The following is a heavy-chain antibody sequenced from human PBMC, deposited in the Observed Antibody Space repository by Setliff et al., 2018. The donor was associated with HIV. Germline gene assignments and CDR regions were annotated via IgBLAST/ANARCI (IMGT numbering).Heavy chain of an antibody. CDR1: GGSFSSSE. CDR2: IIPLFGTP. CDR3: AKAVRGYGSTYYNYYYMDV. V-gene: IGHV1-69*13. J-gene: IGHJ6*03. Sequence: ASVKVSCKASGGSFSSSEISWVRQAPGQGLEWMGGIIPLFGTPKYAQKFQGRVTITADEFTNTAYMELTSLRSDDTAVYYCAKAVRGYGSTYYNYYYMDVWGKGTTVTVSS. D-gene: IGHD3-10*01.